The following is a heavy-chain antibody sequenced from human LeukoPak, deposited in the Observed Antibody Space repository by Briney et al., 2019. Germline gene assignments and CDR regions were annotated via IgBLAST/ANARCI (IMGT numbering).Heavy chain of an antibody. V-gene: IGHV3-23*01. CDR3: ARVGDWSNYFGMDA. J-gene: IGHJ6*02. Sequence: GGSLRLSCAASGFPFSTYAMSWVRQTPGKGLEWVSVIFGNGVKTYYADSLKGRFTISRDNSKSTLYLQMNSLRADDTAVYYCARVGDWSNYFGMDAWGQGTTVSVSS. CDR1: GFPFSTYA. D-gene: IGHD3-16*01. CDR2: IFGNGVKT.